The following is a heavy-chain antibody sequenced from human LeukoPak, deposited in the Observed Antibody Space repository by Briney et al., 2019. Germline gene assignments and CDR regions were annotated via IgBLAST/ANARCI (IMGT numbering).Heavy chain of an antibody. V-gene: IGHV3-30*02. D-gene: IGHD3-3*01. CDR1: GFTFSSYG. J-gene: IGHJ4*02. Sequence: GGSLRLSCAASGFTFSSYGMHWVGQAPGKGLEGVAFIRYDGSNKYYADSVKGRFTISRDNSKNTLYLQMNSLRAEDTAVYYCAKDRKDLTIFGVASDYWGQGTLVTVSS. CDR2: IRYDGSNK. CDR3: AKDRKDLTIFGVASDY.